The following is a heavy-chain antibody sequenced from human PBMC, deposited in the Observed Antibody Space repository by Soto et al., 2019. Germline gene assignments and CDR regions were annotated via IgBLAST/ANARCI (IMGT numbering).Heavy chain of an antibody. J-gene: IGHJ4*02. Sequence: ASVKVSCKVSGYTLTELSMHWVRQAPGKGLEWMGGFDPEDGETIYAQRFQGRVTMTEDTSTDTAYMELSSLRSEDTAVYYCATGGAVAGTSTTFDYWGQGTLVTVSS. CDR2: FDPEDGET. V-gene: IGHV1-24*01. CDR3: ATGGAVAGTSTTFDY. CDR1: GYTLTELS. D-gene: IGHD6-19*01.